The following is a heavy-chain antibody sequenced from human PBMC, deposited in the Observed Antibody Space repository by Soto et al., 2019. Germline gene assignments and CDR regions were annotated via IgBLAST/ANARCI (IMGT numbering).Heavy chain of an antibody. V-gene: IGHV1-69*05. CDR3: AGSSGWYRSFDY. Sequence: ASVKVSCKASGYTFTSNGISWVRQAPGQGLEWMGGITANIGTANYAQKFQGRVTITTDESTSTAYMELSSLRSEDTAVYYCAGSSGWYRSFDYWGQGTLVTVSS. D-gene: IGHD6-19*01. J-gene: IGHJ4*02. CDR1: GYTFTSNG. CDR2: ITANIGTA.